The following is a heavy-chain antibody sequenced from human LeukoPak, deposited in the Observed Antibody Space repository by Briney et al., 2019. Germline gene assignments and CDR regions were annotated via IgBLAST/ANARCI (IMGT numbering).Heavy chain of an antibody. CDR3: ARVPYGDYPFDY. V-gene: IGHV1-18*01. D-gene: IGHD4-17*01. J-gene: IGHJ4*02. Sequence: ASVKVSCKASGYTFTSYGISWVRQAPGQGLEWMGWISAYNGNTDYAQKLQGRVTMTTDTSTSTAYMELRSLRSADTAVYYCARVPYGDYPFDYWGQGTLVTVSS. CDR1: GYTFTSYG. CDR2: ISAYNGNT.